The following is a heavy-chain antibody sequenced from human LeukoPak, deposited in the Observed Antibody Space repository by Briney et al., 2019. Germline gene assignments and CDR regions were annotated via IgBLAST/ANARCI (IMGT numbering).Heavy chain of an antibody. V-gene: IGHV3-74*01. Sequence: GGSLRLSCAASGNYWMHWVRQVPGKGLVWVSHINSDGSWTSYADSVKGRFTTSRDNAKNSLYLQMNSLRAEDTALYYCAKDSGSSGYYYGGIDYWGQGTLVTVSS. CDR3: AKDSGSSGYYYGGIDY. D-gene: IGHD3-22*01. J-gene: IGHJ4*02. CDR1: GNYW. CDR2: INSDGSWT.